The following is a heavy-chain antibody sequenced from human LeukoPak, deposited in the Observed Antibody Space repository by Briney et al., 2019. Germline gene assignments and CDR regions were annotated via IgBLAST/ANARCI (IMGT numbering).Heavy chain of an antibody. CDR2: IYHSGST. CDR1: GYSISSGYY. V-gene: IGHV4-38-2*02. J-gene: IGHJ4*02. D-gene: IGHD3-22*01. Sequence: SETLSLTCTVSGYSISSGYYWGWIRQPPGKGLEWIGSIYHSGSTYYNPSLKSRVTISVDTSKNQFSLKLSSVTAADTAVYYCARGKSAYHYDSSGYYYGEEYFDYWGQGTLVTVSS. CDR3: ARGKSAYHYDSSGYYYGEEYFDY.